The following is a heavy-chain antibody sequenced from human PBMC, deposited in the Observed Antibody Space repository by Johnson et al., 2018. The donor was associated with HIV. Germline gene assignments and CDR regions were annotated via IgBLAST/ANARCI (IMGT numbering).Heavy chain of an antibody. CDR1: GFTFSSYW. V-gene: IGHV3-48*04. Sequence: MLLVESGGGVVQPGGSLRLSCAASGFTFSSYWMSWVRQAPGKGLEWVSYISSSGSTIYYADSVKGRFTISRDNAKNSLYLQMNSLRAEDTAVYYCARDHYYDSSGAFDIWGQGTMVTVSS. D-gene: IGHD3-22*01. J-gene: IGHJ3*02. CDR3: ARDHYYDSSGAFDI. CDR2: ISSSGSTI.